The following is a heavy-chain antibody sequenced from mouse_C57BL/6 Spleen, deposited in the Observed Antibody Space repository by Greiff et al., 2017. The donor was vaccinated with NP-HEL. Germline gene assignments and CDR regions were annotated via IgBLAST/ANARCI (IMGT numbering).Heavy chain of an antibody. Sequence: QVQLQQPGAELVKPGASVKLSCKASGYTFTSYWMHWVKQRPGQGLEWIGMIHPNSGSTNYNEKFKSKATLTVDKSSSTAYMQLSSLTSEDSAVYYCARGWWERAWFAYWGQGTLVTVSA. J-gene: IGHJ3*01. CDR1: GYTFTSYW. D-gene: IGHD1-1*02. CDR2: IHPNSGST. CDR3: ARGWWERAWFAY. V-gene: IGHV1-64*01.